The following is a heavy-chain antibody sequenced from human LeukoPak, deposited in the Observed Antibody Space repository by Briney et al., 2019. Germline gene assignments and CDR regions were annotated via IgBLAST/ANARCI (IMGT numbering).Heavy chain of an antibody. Sequence: ASVKVSCKASGYTFTSYAMNWVRQAPGQGLEWLGWINTKSGATNYAQNFQGRVTMTRDTSMSTTYMELKRLRSDDTAVYYCARDLGISGWYAPPLGYFDYWGQGTLLTVSS. J-gene: IGHJ4*02. D-gene: IGHD6-19*01. CDR3: ARDLGISGWYAPPLGYFDY. V-gene: IGHV1-2*02. CDR2: INTKSGAT. CDR1: GYTFTSYA.